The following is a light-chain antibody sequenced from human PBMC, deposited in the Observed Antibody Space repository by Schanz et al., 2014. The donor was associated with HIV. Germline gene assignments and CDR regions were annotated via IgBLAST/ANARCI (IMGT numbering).Light chain of an antibody. V-gene: IGKV1-39*01. J-gene: IGKJ2*01. Sequence: DIQMTQSPSSLSASVGDRVTITCRASQSISSYLNWYQQKPGKAPKLLIYAASSLQSGVPSRFSGSGSGTDFTLTISRLQPDDFATYFCLHYNDFASTFGQGTKLEIK. CDR2: AAS. CDR3: LHYNDFAST. CDR1: QSISSY.